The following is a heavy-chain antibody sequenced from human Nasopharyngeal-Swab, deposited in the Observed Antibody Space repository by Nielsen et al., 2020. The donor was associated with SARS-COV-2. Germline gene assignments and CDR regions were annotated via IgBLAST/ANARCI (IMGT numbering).Heavy chain of an antibody. CDR3: TTVVPTTVTTRGY. J-gene: IGHJ4*02. CDR2: IKSKTDGGTT. Sequence: GESLKIFCAASGFTFGNAWMNWVRQAPGKGLEWVGRIKSKTDGGTTDYAAPVKGRFTISRDDSKNTLYLQMNSLKTEDTAVYYCTTVVPTTVTTRGYWGQGTLVTVSS. D-gene: IGHD4-17*01. CDR1: GFTFGNAW. V-gene: IGHV3-15*07.